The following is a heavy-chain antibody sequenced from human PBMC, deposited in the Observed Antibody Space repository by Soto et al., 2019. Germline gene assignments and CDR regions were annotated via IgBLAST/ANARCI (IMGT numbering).Heavy chain of an antibody. J-gene: IGHJ5*02. CDR2: IIPILGIA. D-gene: IGHD1-1*01. CDR3: ARESRGQLGFDP. Sequence: ASVKVSCKASGGTFSSYAISWVRQAPGQGLEWMGRIIPILGIANYAQKFQGRVTITADKSTSTAYMELSSLRSEDTAVYYCARESRGQLGFDPWGQGTLVTVSS. CDR1: GGTFSSYA. V-gene: IGHV1-69*04.